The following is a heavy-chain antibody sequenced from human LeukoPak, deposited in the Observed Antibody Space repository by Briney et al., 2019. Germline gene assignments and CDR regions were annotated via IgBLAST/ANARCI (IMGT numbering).Heavy chain of an antibody. CDR3: AKDSGGSGSLIHY. V-gene: IGHV3-53*05. Sequence: GGSLRLSCAASGFTVSSNYMSCVRQAPGEGLEWVSVIYSGGSTYYADSVKGRFTISRDNSKNTLYLQMNSLRAEDTAIDYCAKDSGGSGSLIHYWGQGTLVTVSS. CDR1: GFTVSSNY. J-gene: IGHJ4*02. D-gene: IGHD3-10*01. CDR2: IYSGGST.